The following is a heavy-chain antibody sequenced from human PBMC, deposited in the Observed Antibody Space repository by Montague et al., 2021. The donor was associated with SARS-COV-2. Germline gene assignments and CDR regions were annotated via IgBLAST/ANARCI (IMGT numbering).Heavy chain of an antibody. D-gene: IGHD6-13*01. CDR3: ARFFSSWTD. Sequence: SETLSLTCAVSGGSISSGNWWSWVRQPPGKGLEWIGEIYHSGSTXYNPSLKSLVTISLDKSKNQFSLNLSSATAADTAVYYCARFFSSWTDWGQGTLVTVSS. J-gene: IGHJ4*02. CDR1: GGSISSGNW. V-gene: IGHV4-4*02. CDR2: IYHSGST.